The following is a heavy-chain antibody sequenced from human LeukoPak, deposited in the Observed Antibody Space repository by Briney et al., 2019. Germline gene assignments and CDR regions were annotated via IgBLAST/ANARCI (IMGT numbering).Heavy chain of an antibody. V-gene: IGHV3-23*01. CDR3: AKCRQQMAVTRGTFDH. J-gene: IGHJ4*02. Sequence: GGSLRLSCAASGFTFSPHYMDWVRQTPEKGLEWVSSISGSGGSTNYADSVRGRFTISRDNSKNSLSLEMNSLTAEDTAVYYCAKCRQQMAVTRGTFDHWGQGTLVTVSS. CDR1: GFTFSPHY. D-gene: IGHD4-17*01. CDR2: ISGSGGST.